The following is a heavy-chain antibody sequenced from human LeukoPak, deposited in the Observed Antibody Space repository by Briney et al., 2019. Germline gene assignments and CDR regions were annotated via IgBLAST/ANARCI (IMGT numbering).Heavy chain of an antibody. CDR1: GFTFSSYA. Sequence: GGSLRLSCAASGFTFSSYAMHWVRQAPGKGLEWVAAISYDGSTEYYADSVKGRFTISRDKSKNTLYLQVNSLRVEDTAVYYCAREAGQWLVIGYWGQGTLVTVSS. CDR2: ISYDGSTE. CDR3: AREAGQWLVIGY. V-gene: IGHV3-30-3*01. J-gene: IGHJ4*02. D-gene: IGHD6-19*01.